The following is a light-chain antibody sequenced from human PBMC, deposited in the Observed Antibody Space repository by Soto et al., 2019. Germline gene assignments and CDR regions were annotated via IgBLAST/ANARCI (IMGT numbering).Light chain of an antibody. CDR1: QSVLYSSNNKNY. CDR2: WAS. Sequence: DIVMTQSPDSLAVSLGERATINCKSSQSVLYSSNNKNYLAWYQQKPGRPPKLLIYWASTRESGVPDRFSGSGSGTDFTLTISSLQAEDVAVYHCQQYYKTPPTFGQGTKVEIK. V-gene: IGKV4-1*01. J-gene: IGKJ1*01. CDR3: QQYYKTPPT.